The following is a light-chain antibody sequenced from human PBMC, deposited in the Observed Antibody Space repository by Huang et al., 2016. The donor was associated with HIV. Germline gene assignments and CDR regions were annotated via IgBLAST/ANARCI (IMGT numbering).Light chain of an antibody. CDR2: EVS. Sequence: DIVMTQTPLSLSVTPGQPASMSCISSQSLLYGDRKTYLYWFHQKPGQSPHLLIYEVSKRLSGVPDRFSGSGSGTDFTLRISRVEAEDVGIYYCMQSKQFPLTFGQGTKVEIK. V-gene: IGKV2D-29*02. CDR1: QSLLYGDRKTY. CDR3: MQSKQFPLT. J-gene: IGKJ1*01.